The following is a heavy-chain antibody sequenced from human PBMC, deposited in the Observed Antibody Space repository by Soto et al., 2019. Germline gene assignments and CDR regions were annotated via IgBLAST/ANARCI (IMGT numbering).Heavy chain of an antibody. D-gene: IGHD6-13*01. CDR3: ARHSSSWPIFDY. CDR2: IYYSGSS. V-gene: IGHV4-59*08. J-gene: IGHJ4*02. Sequence: QVQLQESGPGLVKPSETLSLTCTVSVGSIGNSYWSWIRQSPGKGLEWIGYIYYSGSSNYNPSLKSRVSISVDTSKNQFSLKLSSVTAADTAVYYCARHSSSWPIFDYWGQGTLVIVSS. CDR1: VGSIGNSY.